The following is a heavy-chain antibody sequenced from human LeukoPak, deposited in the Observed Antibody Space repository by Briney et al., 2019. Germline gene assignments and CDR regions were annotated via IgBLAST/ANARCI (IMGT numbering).Heavy chain of an antibody. CDR3: ARGQWRGVITRVYYYYCMDV. D-gene: IGHD3-10*01. Sequence: PGGSLRLSCAASGFTFSSYAMSWVRQAPGKGLEWVSYISSSGSTIYYADSVKGRFTISRDNAKNSLYLQMNSLRAEDTAVYYCARGQWRGVITRVYYYYCMDVWGKGTTVTISS. V-gene: IGHV3-48*04. CDR1: GFTFSSYA. CDR2: ISSSGSTI. J-gene: IGHJ6*03.